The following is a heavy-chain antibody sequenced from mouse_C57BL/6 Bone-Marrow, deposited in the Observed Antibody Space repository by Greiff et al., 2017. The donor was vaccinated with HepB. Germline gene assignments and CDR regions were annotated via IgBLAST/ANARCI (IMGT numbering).Heavy chain of an antibody. D-gene: IGHD1-1*01. V-gene: IGHV1-15*01. CDR3: TRGGGYYGSRGAMDY. CDR1: GYTFTDYE. Sequence: QVQLKESGAELVRPGASVTLSCKASGYTFTDYEMHWVKQTPVHGLEWIGAIDPETGGTAYNQKFKGKAILTADKSSSTAYMELRSLTSEDSAVYYCTRGGGYYGSRGAMDYWGQGTSVTVSS. J-gene: IGHJ4*01. CDR2: IDPETGGT.